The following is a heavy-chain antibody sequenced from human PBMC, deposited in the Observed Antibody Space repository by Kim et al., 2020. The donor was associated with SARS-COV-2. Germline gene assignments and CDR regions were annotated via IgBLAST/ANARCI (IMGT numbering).Heavy chain of an antibody. J-gene: IGHJ4*02. V-gene: IGHV4-39*01. Sequence: SETLSLTCTVSGGSISSSSYYWGWIRQPPGKGLEWIGSIYYSGSTYYNPSLKSLVTISVDTSKNQFSLKLSSVTAADTAVYCCARNNTIVGVVIFYFYYWGQGTLVTVSS. CDR1: GGSISSSSYY. D-gene: IGHD3-3*01. CDR2: IYYSGST. CDR3: ARNNTIVGVVIFYFYY.